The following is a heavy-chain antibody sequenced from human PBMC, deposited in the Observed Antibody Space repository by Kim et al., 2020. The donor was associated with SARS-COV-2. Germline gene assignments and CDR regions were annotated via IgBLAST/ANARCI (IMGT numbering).Heavy chain of an antibody. Sequence: SETLSLTCAVYGGSFSGYYWSWIRQPPGKGLEWIGEINHSGSTNYNPSLKSRVTISVDTSKNQFSLKLSSVTAADTAVYYCARRDRSPDGYKREYWGQGTLVTVSS. V-gene: IGHV4-34*01. CDR2: INHSGST. CDR1: GGSFSGYY. CDR3: ARRDRSPDGYKREY. J-gene: IGHJ4*02. D-gene: IGHD5-12*01.